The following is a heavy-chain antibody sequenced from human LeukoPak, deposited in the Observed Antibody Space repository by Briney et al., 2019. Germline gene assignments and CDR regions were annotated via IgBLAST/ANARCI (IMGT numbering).Heavy chain of an antibody. CDR2: ISGSGGST. D-gene: IGHD3-3*01. V-gene: IGHV3-23*01. CDR3: AKANEWFPLGYFDY. Sequence: GGSLRLSCAASGFTFSSYAMSWVRQAPGKALEWVSAISGSGGSTYYADSVKGRFTISRDNSKNTLYQQMNSLRAEDTAVYYCAKANEWFPLGYFDYWGQGTLVTVSS. CDR1: GFTFSSYA. J-gene: IGHJ4*02.